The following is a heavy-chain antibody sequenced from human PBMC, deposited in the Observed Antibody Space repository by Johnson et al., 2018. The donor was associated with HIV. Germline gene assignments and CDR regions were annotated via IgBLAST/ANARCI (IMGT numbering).Heavy chain of an antibody. D-gene: IGHD1-26*01. V-gene: IGHV3-20*04. CDR1: GFTFDDYG. CDR3: ARDRVGATPRTGYDAFDI. CDR2: INWNGGST. J-gene: IGHJ3*02. Sequence: VQLVESGGGVVRPGGSLRLSCAASGFTFDDYGMNWVRQAPGQGLEWVSGINWNGGSTGYADSGKGRFTISRDNAKNSLYLQMNSLRAEDTALYYCARDRVGATPRTGYDAFDIWGQGTMVTVSS.